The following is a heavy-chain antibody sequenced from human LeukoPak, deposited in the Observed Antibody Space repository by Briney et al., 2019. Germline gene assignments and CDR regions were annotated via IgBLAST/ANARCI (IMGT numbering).Heavy chain of an antibody. CDR3: ARGRAGWLVETIYFDY. CDR1: GYTFTSYD. J-gene: IGHJ4*02. V-gene: IGHV1-8*02. CDR2: MNPNSGNT. Sequence: ASVKVSCKASGYTFTSYDINWVRQATGQGLEWMGWMNPNSGNTGYAQKFQGRVTMTRNTSISTAYMELSSLRSEDTAVYYCARGRAGWLVETIYFDYWGQGTLVTVSS. D-gene: IGHD3-22*01.